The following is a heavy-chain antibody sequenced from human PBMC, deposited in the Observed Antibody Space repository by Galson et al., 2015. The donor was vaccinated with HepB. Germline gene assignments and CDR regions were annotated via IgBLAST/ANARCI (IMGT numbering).Heavy chain of an antibody. CDR1: GYTFTSYG. CDR3: ARDWGWDYYDSSGYSPFDY. V-gene: IGHV1-18*04. CDR2: ISAYNGNT. D-gene: IGHD3-22*01. J-gene: IGHJ4*02. Sequence: VKVSCKASGYTFTSYGISWVRQAPGQGLEWMGWISAYNGNTNYAQKLQGRVTMTTDTSTSTAYMELRSLRSDDTAVYYCARDWGWDYYDSSGYSPFDYWGQGTLVTVSS.